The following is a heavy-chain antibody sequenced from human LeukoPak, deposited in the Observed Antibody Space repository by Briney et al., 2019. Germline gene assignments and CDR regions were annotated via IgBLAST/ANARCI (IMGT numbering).Heavy chain of an antibody. J-gene: IGHJ6*02. Sequence: GGSLRLSCAASGFTFSIYTMHWVRQAPGKGLEWVSSITASSSYTYYAASLKGRFTISRDNAKNSLYLQMNSLRAEDTAVYYCARDWGYCSGGTCYYYGMDVWGQGTTVTVSS. CDR3: ARDWGYCSGGTCYYYGMDV. D-gene: IGHD2-15*01. V-gene: IGHV3-21*01. CDR1: GFTFSIYT. CDR2: ITASSSYT.